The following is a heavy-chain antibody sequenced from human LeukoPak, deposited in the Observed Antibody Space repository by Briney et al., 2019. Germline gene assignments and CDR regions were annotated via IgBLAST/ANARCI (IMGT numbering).Heavy chain of an antibody. J-gene: IGHJ4*02. V-gene: IGHV4-59*11. Sequence: SETLSLTCAVSGGSLRSHYWSWIRQPPGKGLEWIGYIYHSGSTNYNPSLKSRVTISIDTSKNNFSLKLSSVTGADTAIYYCATYQEVAGPFDYWGQGTLVTVSS. D-gene: IGHD6-19*01. CDR1: GGSLRSHY. CDR2: IYHSGST. CDR3: ATYQEVAGPFDY.